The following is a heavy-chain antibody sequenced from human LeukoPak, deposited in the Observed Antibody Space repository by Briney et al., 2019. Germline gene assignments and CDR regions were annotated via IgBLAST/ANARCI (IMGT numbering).Heavy chain of an antibody. Sequence: PSETLSLTCAVYGGSFSGYYWSWIRQPPGKGLEWIGEINHSGSTNYNPSLKSRVSISVDTSKNQFSLKLSSVTAADTAVYYCARAGQLWSIATFDYWGQGTLVTVSS. D-gene: IGHD5-18*01. V-gene: IGHV4-34*01. CDR2: INHSGST. CDR3: ARAGQLWSIATFDY. J-gene: IGHJ4*02. CDR1: GGSFSGYY.